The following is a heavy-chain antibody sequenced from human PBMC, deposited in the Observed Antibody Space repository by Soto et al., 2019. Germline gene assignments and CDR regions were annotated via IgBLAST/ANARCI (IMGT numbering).Heavy chain of an antibody. CDR1: GYTFTSYA. V-gene: IGHV1-3*01. CDR2: INAGNGNT. CDR3: ARPYYDFWSGYYTFDY. J-gene: IGHJ4*02. Sequence: GASVKVSCKASGYTFTSYARHWVRQDPGQRLEWMGWINAGNGNTKYSQKFQGRVTITRDTSASTAYMELSSLRSEDTAVYYCARPYYDFWSGYYTFDYWGQGTLVTVSS. D-gene: IGHD3-3*01.